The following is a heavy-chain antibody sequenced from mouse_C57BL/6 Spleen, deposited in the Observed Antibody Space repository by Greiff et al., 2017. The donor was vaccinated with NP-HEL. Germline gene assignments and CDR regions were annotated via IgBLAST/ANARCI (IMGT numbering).Heavy chain of an antibody. J-gene: IGHJ4*01. CDR2: IYPGDGDT. CDR3: ARSYDGYPYYAMDY. V-gene: IGHV1-82*01. D-gene: IGHD2-3*01. CDR1: GYAFSSSW. Sequence: QVHLQQSGPELVKPGASVKISCKASGYAFSSSWMNWVKQRPGKGLEWIGRIYPGDGDTNYNGKFKGKATLTADKSSSTAYMQLSSLTSEDSAVYFCARSYDGYPYYAMDYWGQGTSVTVSS.